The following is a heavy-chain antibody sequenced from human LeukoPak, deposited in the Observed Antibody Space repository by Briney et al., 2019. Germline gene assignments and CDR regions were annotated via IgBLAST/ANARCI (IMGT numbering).Heavy chain of an antibody. J-gene: IGHJ4*02. Sequence: GGSLGLSCAASGFTFSSYAMHWVRQAPGKGLEWVAVISYDGSNKYYADSVKGRFTISRDNPKNTLYLQMNSLRAEDTAVYYCARLGSSSSFDYWGQGTLVTVSS. CDR2: ISYDGSNK. V-gene: IGHV3-30*01. D-gene: IGHD6-6*01. CDR1: GFTFSSYA. CDR3: ARLGSSSSFDY.